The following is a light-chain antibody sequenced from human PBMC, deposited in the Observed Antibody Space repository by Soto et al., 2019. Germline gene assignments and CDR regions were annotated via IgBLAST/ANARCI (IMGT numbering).Light chain of an antibody. J-gene: IGKJ1*01. CDR3: QHYNDWPPWT. V-gene: IGKV3-15*01. Sequence: VMTQSPATLSASPGERATLSCRASQSVSNNVAWYQQKPGQAPRVVIYAASMRAPGIPVRFSGRGSGTEFTLTISSLQSEDFALYYCQHYNDWPPWTFGQGTKVEIK. CDR1: QSVSNN. CDR2: AAS.